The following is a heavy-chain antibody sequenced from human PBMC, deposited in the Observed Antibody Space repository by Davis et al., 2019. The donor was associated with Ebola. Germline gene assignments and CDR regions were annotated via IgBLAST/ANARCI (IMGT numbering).Heavy chain of an antibody. V-gene: IGHV4-59*01. CDR1: GGSISSYY. Sequence: PSETLSLTCTLSGGSISSYYWSWIRQPPGKGLEWIGYIYYSGSTNYNPSLKSRVTISVDTSKNQLSLKVSSVTAADTAVYYCARFRGSGFYYMDVWGKGTTVTVSS. J-gene: IGHJ6*03. CDR3: ARFRGSGFYYMDV. D-gene: IGHD3-10*01. CDR2: IYYSGST.